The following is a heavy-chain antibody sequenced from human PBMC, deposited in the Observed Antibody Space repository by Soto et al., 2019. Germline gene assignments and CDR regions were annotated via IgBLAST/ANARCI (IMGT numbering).Heavy chain of an antibody. D-gene: IGHD3-3*01. V-gene: IGHV4-59*01. CDR2: IYYSGST. CDR3: ARVSMSDFWSGSGYYGMDV. J-gene: IGHJ6*02. CDR1: GGSISSYY. Sequence: QVQLQESGPGLVKPSETLSLTCTVSGGSISSYYWSWIRQPPRKGLEWMGCIYYSGSTNYNPSLKSRVTISVDTSKNQFSLKLSSVTAAATAGYYCARVSMSDFWSGSGYYGMDVWGQGTTVTVSS.